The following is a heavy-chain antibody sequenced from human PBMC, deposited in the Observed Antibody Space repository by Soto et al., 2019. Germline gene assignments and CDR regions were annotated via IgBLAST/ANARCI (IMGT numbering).Heavy chain of an antibody. J-gene: IGHJ6*03. CDR1: GFTFSSYS. V-gene: IGHV3-21*01. CDR3: AREKGGYGSGVYYYYYMDV. CDR2: ISSSSSYI. D-gene: IGHD3-10*01. Sequence: PGGSLRLSCAASGFTFSSYSMNWVRQAPGKGLEWVSSISSSSSYIYYADSVKGRFTISRDNAKNSLYLQMNSLRAEDTAVYYCAREKGGYGSGVYYYYYMDVWGKGTTVTAP.